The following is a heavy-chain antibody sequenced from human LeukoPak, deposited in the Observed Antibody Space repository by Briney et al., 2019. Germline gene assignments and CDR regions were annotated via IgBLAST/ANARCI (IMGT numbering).Heavy chain of an antibody. D-gene: IGHD5/OR15-5a*01. CDR3: ARDYCPIVSAITFGLRVGSNWFGP. V-gene: IGHV1-2*02. CDR1: GYTFTGYY. CDR2: ISPHRGGT. Sequence: ASVKVSCKASGYTFTGYYMHWVRQAPGHGLEWMRWISPHRGGTNYAQKFQGRVTMTRETSISTAYMELSRLRFDATAVYYCARDYCPIVSAITFGLRVGSNWFGPWGQGTLVSVSS. J-gene: IGHJ5*02.